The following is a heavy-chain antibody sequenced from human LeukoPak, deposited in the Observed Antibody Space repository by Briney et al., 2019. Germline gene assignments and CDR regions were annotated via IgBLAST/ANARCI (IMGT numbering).Heavy chain of an antibody. J-gene: IGHJ5*02. D-gene: IGHD3-22*01. V-gene: IGHV3-7*01. CDR3: ARVRSNYYDSSGYYYRPYDWLDP. Sequence: PGGSLRLSCAGSGFTFSSYWMSWVRQAPGKGLEWVANIKQDGSEKYYVDSVKGRFTISRDNAKNSLYLQMNSLRAEDTAVYYCARVRSNYYDSSGYYYRPYDWLDPWGQGTLVTVSS. CDR1: GFTFSSYW. CDR2: IKQDGSEK.